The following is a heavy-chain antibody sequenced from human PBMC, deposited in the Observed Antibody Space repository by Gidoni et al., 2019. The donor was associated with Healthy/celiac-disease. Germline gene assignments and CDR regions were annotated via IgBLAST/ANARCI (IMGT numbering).Heavy chain of an antibody. V-gene: IGHV3-21*01. Sequence: EVQLVESGGGLVTHGGSLRLSCAASGSTFSSDSMNWVRQAPGKGLAWVSSISSSSSYIYYADSVKGRFTISRDNAKNSLYLQMNSLRAEDTAVYYCASPGDDDAFDIWGQGTMVTVSS. J-gene: IGHJ3*02. D-gene: IGHD3-10*01. CDR2: ISSSSSYI. CDR1: GSTFSSDS. CDR3: ASPGDDDAFDI.